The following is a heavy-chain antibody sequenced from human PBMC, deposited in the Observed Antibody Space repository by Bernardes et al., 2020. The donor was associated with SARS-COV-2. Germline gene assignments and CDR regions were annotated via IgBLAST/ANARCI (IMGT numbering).Heavy chain of an antibody. CDR2: INYSGTYT. D-gene: IGHD1-20*01. CDR1: GFRLRHYY. Sequence: GSLSLSCAAAGFRLRHYYMSWIRPPPGKGLEWVAYINYSGTYTQYADSVRGRFTISRDNAKNSLYLDMTNLRADDTAIYYCAWYRADHWGQGSLVTVSS. CDR3: AWYRADH. V-gene: IGHV3-11*03. J-gene: IGHJ4*02.